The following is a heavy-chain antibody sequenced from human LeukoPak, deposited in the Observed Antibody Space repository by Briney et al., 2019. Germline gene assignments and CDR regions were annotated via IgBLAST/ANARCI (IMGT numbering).Heavy chain of an antibody. Sequence: GASVTVSCKASGYTFTDNYMHWVRQAPGQGLEWMGWINPNSAATNYVQYFEGRVTMTRDTSSSTVYMELSRLRSDDTAVYYCARSLGSLKEYWWFDPWGQGTLVTVSS. V-gene: IGHV1-2*02. D-gene: IGHD2/OR15-2a*01. CDR1: GYTFTDNY. J-gene: IGHJ5*02. CDR3: ARSLGSLKEYWWFDP. CDR2: INPNSAAT.